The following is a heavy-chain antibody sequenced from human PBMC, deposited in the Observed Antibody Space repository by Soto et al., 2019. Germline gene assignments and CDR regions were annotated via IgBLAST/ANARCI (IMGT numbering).Heavy chain of an antibody. CDR3: ARSPGSGSYYNLHFDY. CDR1: GGSISSGDYY. J-gene: IGHJ4*02. V-gene: IGHV4-30-4*01. D-gene: IGHD3-10*01. Sequence: SETLSLTCTVSGGSISSGDYYWSWIRQPPGKGLEWIGHIHYTGSTYSNPSLKSRVAISVDKSRNQISLKLSSVTAADSAVYYCARSPGSGSYYNLHFDYWGQGTLVTVSS. CDR2: IHYTGST.